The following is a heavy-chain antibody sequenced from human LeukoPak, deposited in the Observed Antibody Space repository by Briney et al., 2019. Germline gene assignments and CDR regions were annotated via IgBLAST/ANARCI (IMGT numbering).Heavy chain of an antibody. CDR3: ARVLRGVVPAALDY. D-gene: IGHD2-2*01. Sequence: PGGSLRLSCAASGFTFSNYSMNWVRQAPGKGLEWVSSISSSSSYIYYADSVKGRFTISRDNAKNSLYLQMNSLRAEDTAVYYCARVLRGVVPAALDYWGQGTLVTVSP. V-gene: IGHV3-21*01. J-gene: IGHJ4*02. CDR1: GFTFSNYS. CDR2: ISSSSSYI.